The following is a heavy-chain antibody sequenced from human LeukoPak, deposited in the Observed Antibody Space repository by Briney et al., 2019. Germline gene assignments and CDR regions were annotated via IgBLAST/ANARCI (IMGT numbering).Heavy chain of an antibody. CDR1: GYTFTSYA. Sequence: GASVKVSCKASGYTFTSYAMHWVRQAPGQRLEWMGWINAGNGHTRYSQRFQGRVTITRDTSATTVYMEVTSLRSEDTAVYYCARGIGSRTVSSYYFDYWGQGTLVPVSS. CDR2: INAGNGHT. CDR3: ARGIGSRTVSSYYFDY. J-gene: IGHJ4*02. D-gene: IGHD1-26*01. V-gene: IGHV1-3*01.